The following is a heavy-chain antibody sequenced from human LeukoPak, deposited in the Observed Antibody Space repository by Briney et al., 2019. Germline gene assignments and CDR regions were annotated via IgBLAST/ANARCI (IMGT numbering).Heavy chain of an antibody. J-gene: IGHJ4*02. CDR1: GGTFSSYA. CDR3: ARGHYYDSSGYYYYFDY. CDR2: IIPIFGTA. Sequence: SVKVSCKASGGTFSSYAISWVRQAPGQGLGWMGGIIPIFGTANYAQKFQGRVTITADESTSTAYMELSSLRSEDTAVYYCARGHYYDSSGYYYYFDYWGQGTLVTVSS. V-gene: IGHV1-69*01. D-gene: IGHD3-22*01.